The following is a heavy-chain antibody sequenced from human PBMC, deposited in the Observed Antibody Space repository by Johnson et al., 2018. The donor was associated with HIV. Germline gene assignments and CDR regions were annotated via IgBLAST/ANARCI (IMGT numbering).Heavy chain of an antibody. CDR3: ARGPIADDAFDI. CDR2: IWSDGTTQ. V-gene: IGHV3-33*08. Sequence: QVQLVESGGGVVQPGRSLRLSCAASGFTFRSYGMHWVRQAPGKGLEWVAVIWSDGTTQYYTDSVKGRFTISRDNSKNTLYLQMNSLRAEDTAVYFCARGPIADDAFDIWGQGTMVTVSS. CDR1: GFTFRSYG. J-gene: IGHJ3*02. D-gene: IGHD3-16*02.